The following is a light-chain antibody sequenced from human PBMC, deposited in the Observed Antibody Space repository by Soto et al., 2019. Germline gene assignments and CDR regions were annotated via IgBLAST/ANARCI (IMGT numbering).Light chain of an antibody. J-gene: IGKJ4*01. CDR3: MQAVQTPT. CDR1: QSLLHSNGYNY. V-gene: IGKV2-28*01. CDR2: LGS. Sequence: EIVLTQSPPSLPVTPGEPASIACRSSQSLLHSNGYNYLDWYLQKPGQSPQALIFLGSNRASEVPDRFSGSGSGTDFTLKISRVEAEDVGVYYCMQAVQTPTFGGGTKVEIK.